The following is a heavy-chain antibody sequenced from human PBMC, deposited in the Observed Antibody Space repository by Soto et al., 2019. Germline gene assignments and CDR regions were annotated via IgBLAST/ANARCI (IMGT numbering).Heavy chain of an antibody. Sequence: PSETLSLTCTVSGGSISSGGYYWSWIRQHPGKGLEWIGYIYYSGSTYYNPSLKSRVTISVDTSKNQFSLKLSSVTAADTAVYYCARRPMGGDRADYYFDYWGQGTLVTVSS. D-gene: IGHD4-17*01. CDR1: GGSISSGGYY. V-gene: IGHV4-31*03. CDR3: ARRPMGGDRADYYFDY. J-gene: IGHJ4*02. CDR2: IYYSGST.